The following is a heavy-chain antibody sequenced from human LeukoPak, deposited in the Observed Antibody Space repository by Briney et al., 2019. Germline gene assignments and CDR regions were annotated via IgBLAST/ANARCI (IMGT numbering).Heavy chain of an antibody. CDR2: INHSGRI. J-gene: IGHJ6*03. CDR3: ARGVLSRYYYMDV. V-gene: IGHV4-34*01. D-gene: IGHD6-6*01. CDR1: GGSFSGYY. Sequence: PSETLSLTCAVYGGSFSGYYWNWIRQPPGKGLEWIGEINHSGRINYNPSLKSRVTISVDTSKNQFSLNLSSVTAADTAVYFCARGVLSRYYYMDVWGKGTTVTVSS.